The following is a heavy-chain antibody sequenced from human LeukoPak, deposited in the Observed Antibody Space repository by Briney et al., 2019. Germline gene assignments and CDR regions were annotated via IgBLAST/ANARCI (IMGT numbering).Heavy chain of an antibody. V-gene: IGHV3-7*01. Sequence: PGGSLRLSCAASGFAFRTYWMTWVRQAPGKGPEWVASINQDGSGKYYVDSVKGAFTISRDNTKNSLYLQMNPLRAEDTAVYYCARQSARNWFDPWGQGTLVTVSS. CDR1: GFAFRTYW. CDR2: INQDGSGK. D-gene: IGHD3-3*01. CDR3: ARQSARNWFDP. J-gene: IGHJ5*02.